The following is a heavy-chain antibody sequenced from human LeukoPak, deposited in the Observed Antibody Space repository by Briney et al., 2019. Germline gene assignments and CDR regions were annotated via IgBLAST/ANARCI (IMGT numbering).Heavy chain of an antibody. CDR2: ISAYNGST. V-gene: IGHV1-18*01. Sequence: ASVKVSCKASGYTFTSYGISWVRQAPGQGLEWMGWISAYNGSTNYAQKLQGRVTMTTDTSTSTAYMELRSLRSDDTAVYYCAREGLGELLTPFGYWGQGTLVTVSS. D-gene: IGHD3-10*01. CDR3: AREGLGELLTPFGY. J-gene: IGHJ4*02. CDR1: GYTFTSYG.